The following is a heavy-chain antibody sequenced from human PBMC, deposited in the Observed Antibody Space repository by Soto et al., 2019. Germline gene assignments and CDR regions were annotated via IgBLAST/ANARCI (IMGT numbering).Heavy chain of an antibody. CDR1: GFTFSSYG. CDR3: AKDQVPDAIVSSGDY. CDR2: ISYDGSNK. J-gene: IGHJ4*02. D-gene: IGHD2-2*01. Sequence: GGSLRLSCAASGFTFSSYGMHWVRQAPGKGLEWVAVISYDGSNKYYADSVKGRFTISRDNSKNTLYLQMNSLRAEDTAVYYCAKDQVPDAIVSSGDYWGQGTLVTVSS. V-gene: IGHV3-30*18.